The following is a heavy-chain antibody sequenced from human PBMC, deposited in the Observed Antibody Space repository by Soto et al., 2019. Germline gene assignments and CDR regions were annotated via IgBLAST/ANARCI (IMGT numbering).Heavy chain of an antibody. CDR2: MNPNSGNT. D-gene: IGHD3-22*01. Sequence: ASVKVSCKASGYTFTSYDINWVRQATGQGLEWMGWMNPNSGNTGYAQKFQGRVTMTRNTSISTAYMELSSLRSEDTAVYYCARGGLAEDYYDSSGYPGYWGQGTLVTVSS. CDR3: ARGGLAEDYYDSSGYPGY. V-gene: IGHV1-8*01. J-gene: IGHJ4*02. CDR1: GYTFTSYD.